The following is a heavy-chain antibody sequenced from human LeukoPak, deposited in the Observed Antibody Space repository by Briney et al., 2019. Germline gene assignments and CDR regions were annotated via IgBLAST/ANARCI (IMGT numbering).Heavy chain of an antibody. Sequence: GRSLRLSCAASGFTFSSYAMHWVRQAPGKGLEWVSAISGSGGSTYYADSVKGRFTISRDNSKNTLYLQMNSLRAEDTAVYYCAKDGGFTMIVVVIPHFDYWGQGTLVTVSS. CDR3: AKDGGFTMIVVVIPHFDY. CDR2: ISGSGGST. V-gene: IGHV3-23*01. J-gene: IGHJ4*02. D-gene: IGHD3-22*01. CDR1: GFTFSSYA.